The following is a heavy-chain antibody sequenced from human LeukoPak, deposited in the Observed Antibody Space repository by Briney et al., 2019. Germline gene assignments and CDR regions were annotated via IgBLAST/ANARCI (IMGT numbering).Heavy chain of an antibody. D-gene: IGHD1-20*01. Sequence: GGSLRLSCAASGFTFSSYWMSWVRQAPGKGLEWVANIKQDGSEKYYVDSVKGRFTISRDNAKNSLYLQMNSLRAEDTAVYYCARDDNWNDKPFDLWGPGTLVTVSS. J-gene: IGHJ4*02. CDR1: GFTFSSYW. CDR3: ARDDNWNDKPFDL. CDR2: IKQDGSEK. V-gene: IGHV3-7*01.